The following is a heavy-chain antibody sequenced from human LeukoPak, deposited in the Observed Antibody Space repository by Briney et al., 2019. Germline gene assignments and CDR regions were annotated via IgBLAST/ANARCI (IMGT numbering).Heavy chain of an antibody. D-gene: IGHD1-26*01. J-gene: IGHJ4*02. V-gene: IGHV3-23*01. Sequence: GGSLRLSCSASGFTFKNYDMNWVCQAPGKGLEWVAGIGVGTSTYYPESVKGRFTISRDNSKNTLYLQMNSLRAEDTAVYYCAKDGTRRPSYFDYWGQGTLVTVSS. CDR3: AKDGTRRPSYFDY. CDR1: GFTFKNYD. CDR2: IGVGTST.